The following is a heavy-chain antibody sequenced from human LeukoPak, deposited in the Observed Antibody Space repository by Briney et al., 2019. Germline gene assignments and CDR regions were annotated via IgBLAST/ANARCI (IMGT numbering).Heavy chain of an antibody. CDR2: ISYDGSNK. CDR1: GFTFSSYA. V-gene: IGHV3-30*04. D-gene: IGHD2-2*01. CDR3: ARDLGSNFDY. Sequence: PGRSLRLSCAASGFTFSSYAMHWVRQAPGKGLEWVAVISYDGSNKYYADSVKGRFTISRDNSKNTLYLQMNSLRAEDTAVYYCARDLGSNFDYWGQGTLVTVSS. J-gene: IGHJ4*02.